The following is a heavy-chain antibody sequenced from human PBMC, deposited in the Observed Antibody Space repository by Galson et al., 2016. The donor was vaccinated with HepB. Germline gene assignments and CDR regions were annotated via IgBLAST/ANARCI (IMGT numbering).Heavy chain of an antibody. CDR2: IRPLDPDP. J-gene: IGHJ4*02. D-gene: IGHD3-16*01. CDR3: ARLVVETDSLVFDY. CDR1: GYNPATYW. Sequence: QSGAEVKKPGESLKISCKTSGYNPATYWIGWVRQMPGKGLEWMGVIRPLDPDPRYSPSFEGQVTISADQSIRTAYLQWSSLKASDTAMYYCARLVVETDSLVFDYWGQGTLVTVSP. V-gene: IGHV5-51*01.